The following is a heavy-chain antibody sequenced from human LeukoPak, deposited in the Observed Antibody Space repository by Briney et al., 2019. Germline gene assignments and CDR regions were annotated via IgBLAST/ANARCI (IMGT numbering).Heavy chain of an antibody. Sequence: PSQTLSLTCTVSGGPISSGSYYWSWIRQPAGKGLEWIGRIYTSGSTNYNPSLKSRVTISVDTSKNQFSLKLSSVTAADTAVYYCASRYYYDSSGYHPAGAFDIWGQGTMVTVSS. D-gene: IGHD3-22*01. CDR1: GGPISSGSYY. V-gene: IGHV4-61*02. CDR2: IYTSGST. J-gene: IGHJ3*02. CDR3: ASRYYYDSSGYHPAGAFDI.